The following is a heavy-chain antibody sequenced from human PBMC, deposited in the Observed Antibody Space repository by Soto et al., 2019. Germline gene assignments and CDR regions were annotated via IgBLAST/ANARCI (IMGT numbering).Heavy chain of an antibody. CDR1: GYTFTSYG. V-gene: IGHV1-18*04. CDR2: ISAYNGNT. CDR3: ARYRVHIAVAGNWFYP. Sequence: GASVKVSCKASGYTFTSYGISWVRQAPGQGLEWMGWISAYNGNTNYAQKLQGRVTMTTDTSTSTAYMELRSLRSDDTAVYYCARYRVHIAVAGNWFYPWGQGSRFPVSS. D-gene: IGHD6-19*01. J-gene: IGHJ5*02.